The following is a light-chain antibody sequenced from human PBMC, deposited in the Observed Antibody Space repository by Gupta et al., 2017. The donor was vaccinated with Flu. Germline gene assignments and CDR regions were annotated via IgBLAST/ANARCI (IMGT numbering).Light chain of an antibody. CDR2: QDN. CDR1: KLGHKY. CDR3: QAWDSSTAWV. V-gene: IGLV3-1*01. J-gene: IGLJ3*02. Sequence: SYELPQPPSVSVSPGQTASLTCSGDKLGHKYASWYQQKPGQSPVLVIYQDNKRPSGIPERFSGSNSENTATLTISGTQAMDEADYYCQAWDSSTAWVFGGGTKLTVL.